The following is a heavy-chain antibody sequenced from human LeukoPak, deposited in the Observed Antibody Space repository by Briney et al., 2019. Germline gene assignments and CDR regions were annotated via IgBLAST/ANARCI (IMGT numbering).Heavy chain of an antibody. CDR3: ARGGWGSSPYFDY. J-gene: IGHJ4*02. Sequence: ASVKVSCKASGYTFTVFYMHWVRQAPGQGLEWMGSVDPNTGDTNYPQNFQGRVTMTRDTSISTAYMELSSLRYDDTAVYYCARGGWGSSPYFDYWGQGTLVTVSS. D-gene: IGHD6-6*01. CDR2: VDPNTGDT. CDR1: GYTFTVFY. V-gene: IGHV1-2*02.